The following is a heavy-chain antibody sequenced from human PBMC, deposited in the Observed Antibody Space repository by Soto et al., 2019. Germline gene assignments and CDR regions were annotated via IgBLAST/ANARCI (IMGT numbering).Heavy chain of an antibody. Sequence: QVQLVESGGGLVKPGGSLRLSCAAAGFTFSDYYMSWILQAPGKVLEWVSYISSSSSYTNYADSVKGRFTISRDNAKNSLYLQMNSLRAADTAVYYCARDADILTGSDAFDIWGQGTMVTVAS. CDR3: ARDADILTGSDAFDI. D-gene: IGHD3-9*01. J-gene: IGHJ3*02. CDR1: GFTFSDYY. V-gene: IGHV3-11*05. CDR2: ISSSSSYT.